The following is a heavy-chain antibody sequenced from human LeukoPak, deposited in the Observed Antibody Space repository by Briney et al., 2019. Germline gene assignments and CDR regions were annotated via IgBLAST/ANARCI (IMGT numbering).Heavy chain of an antibody. V-gene: IGHV4-59*08. CDR1: GGSISSYY. D-gene: IGHD6-13*01. Sequence: SETLSLTCTVSGGSISSYYWSWIRQPPGKGLEWIGYIYYSGSTNYNPSLKSRVTISVDTSKYQFSLKLSSVTAADTAVYYCASSGISSWYLTGDYYYYGMDVWGQGTTVTVSS. CDR2: IYYSGST. J-gene: IGHJ6*02. CDR3: ASSGISSWYLTGDYYYYGMDV.